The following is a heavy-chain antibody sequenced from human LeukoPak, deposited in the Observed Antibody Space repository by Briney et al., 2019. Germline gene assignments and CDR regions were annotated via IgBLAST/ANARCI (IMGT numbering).Heavy chain of an antibody. D-gene: IGHD3-10*01. CDR3: AKDGVPSRWFGRNYFDY. Sequence: GGSLRLSCAASGFTFSSYGMSWVRQAPGKGLEWVAFIRYDGSKKYYADSVKGRFTISRDNSKNTLSLQMNSLRAEDTAVYYCAKDGVPSRWFGRNYFDYWGQGTLVTVSS. CDR2: IRYDGSKK. V-gene: IGHV3-30*02. CDR1: GFTFSSYG. J-gene: IGHJ4*02.